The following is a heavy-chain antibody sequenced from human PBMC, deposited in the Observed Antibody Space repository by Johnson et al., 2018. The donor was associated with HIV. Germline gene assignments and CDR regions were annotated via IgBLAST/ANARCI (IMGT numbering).Heavy chain of an antibody. CDR1: GFTFSSYS. CDR3: ARGSRYTHDNDDVYLLQAFDI. V-gene: IGHV3-30*04. J-gene: IGHJ3*02. CDR2: ISYDGSDK. Sequence: QVQLVESGGGVVQPGRSLRLSCAASGFTFSSYSMHWVRQAPGKGLAWVAVISYDGSDKYYAASVKGRFTISRDSSKNTLYLQMNTLRADDTAVYYCARGSRYTHDNDDVYLLQAFDIWGQGTMVTVSS. D-gene: IGHD3-16*01.